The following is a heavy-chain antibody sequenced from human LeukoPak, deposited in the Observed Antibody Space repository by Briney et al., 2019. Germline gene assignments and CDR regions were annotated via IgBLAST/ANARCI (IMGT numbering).Heavy chain of an antibody. CDR3: ARQDKDSISCGF. J-gene: IGHJ4*02. V-gene: IGHV1-8*03. CDR1: GYTFTSYD. CDR2: MNPNSDNT. Sequence: ASVKVSCKASGYTFTSYDINWVRQATGQGLEWMGWMNPNSDNTGYAQKFQGRVTITRNTSISTAYMELSSLRSEDTAVYYCARQDKDSISCGFWGQGTLVTVSS. D-gene: IGHD6-13*01.